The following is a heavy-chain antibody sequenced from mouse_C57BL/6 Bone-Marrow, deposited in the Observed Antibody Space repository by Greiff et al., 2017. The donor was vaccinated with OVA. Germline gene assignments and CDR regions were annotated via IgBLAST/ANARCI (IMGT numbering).Heavy chain of an antibody. J-gene: IGHJ2*01. CDR3: ARGEVPYFDY. V-gene: IGHV14-3*01. CDR1: GFNIKNPY. Sequence: VQLQQSVAELVRPGASVKLSCTASGFNIKNPYMHWVKQRPEQGLEWIGRIDPANGNTKYAPKFQGKATITADTSSNTAYLQLSSLTSEDTAIYYCARGEVPYFDYWGQGTTLTVSS. CDR2: IDPANGNT.